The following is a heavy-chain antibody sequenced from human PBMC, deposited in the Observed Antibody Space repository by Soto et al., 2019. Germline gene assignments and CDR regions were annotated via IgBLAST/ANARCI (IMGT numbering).Heavy chain of an antibody. Sequence: SETLSLTCTVSGGSISSGDYYWSWIRQPPGKGLEWIGYIYYSGSTYYNPSLKSRVTISVDTSKNQFSLKLSSVTAAGTAVYYCVTSYSYGFYFDYWGQGTLVTVSS. CDR3: VTSYSYGFYFDY. V-gene: IGHV4-30-4*01. CDR2: IYYSGST. J-gene: IGHJ4*02. D-gene: IGHD5-18*01. CDR1: GGSISSGDYY.